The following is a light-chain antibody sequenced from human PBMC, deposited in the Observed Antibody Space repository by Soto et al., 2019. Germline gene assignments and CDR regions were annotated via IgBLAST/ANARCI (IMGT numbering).Light chain of an antibody. CDR1: QSVSSY. CDR2: SAS. Sequence: EIVLTQSPATLSLSPGERATLSCRASQSVSSYLAWYKHKPGQAPRLLIYSASTRATGIPARFSGSGSGTEFTLTIRSLKSEDFAVYYCQQYNNWWTFGQGTKVDIK. V-gene: IGKV3-15*01. J-gene: IGKJ1*01. CDR3: QQYNNWWT.